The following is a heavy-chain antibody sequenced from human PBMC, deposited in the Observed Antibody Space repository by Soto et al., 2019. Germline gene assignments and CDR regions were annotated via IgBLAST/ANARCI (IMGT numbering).Heavy chain of an antibody. Sequence: SVKVSCKASGGTFSSYAISWVRQAPGQGLEWMGGIIPIFGTANYAQKFQGRVTITADESTSTAYMELSSLRSEDTAVYYCARVRPGYYDSSGYGLGAFDIWGQGTMVTVSS. CDR1: GGTFSSYA. J-gene: IGHJ3*02. D-gene: IGHD3-22*01. CDR3: ARVRPGYYDSSGYGLGAFDI. CDR2: IIPIFGTA. V-gene: IGHV1-69*13.